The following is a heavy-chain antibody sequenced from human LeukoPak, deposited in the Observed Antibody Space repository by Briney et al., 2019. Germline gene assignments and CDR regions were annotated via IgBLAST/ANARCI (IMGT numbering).Heavy chain of an antibody. V-gene: IGHV3-21*01. CDR3: ARDGFAGYYDSSGYSASTFS. J-gene: IGHJ5*02. D-gene: IGHD3-22*01. CDR1: GFTFSSYS. CDR2: ISSSSSYI. Sequence: GGSLRLSRAASGFTFSSYSTNWVRQAPGNGLEWVSSISSSSSYIYYADSVKGRFTISRDNAKNSLYLQMNSLRAEDTAVYYCARDGFAGYYDSSGYSASTFSWGQGTLVTVSS.